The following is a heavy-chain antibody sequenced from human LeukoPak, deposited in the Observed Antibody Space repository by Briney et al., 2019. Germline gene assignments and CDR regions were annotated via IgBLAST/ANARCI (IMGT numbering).Heavy chain of an antibody. CDR2: VSYGGST. D-gene: IGHD2/OR15-2a*01. V-gene: IGHV4-38-2*01. Sequence: KPGGSLRLSCAVSGFTVSDYYMTWIRQAPGKGLEWIASVSYGGSTHYNASLKSRITISVETSKSQFSLQVRSVTAADTAVYYCTRQVDVPSSIGFFDSWGQGILVTVS. J-gene: IGHJ4*02. CDR1: GFTVSDYY. CDR3: TRQVDVPSSIGFFDS.